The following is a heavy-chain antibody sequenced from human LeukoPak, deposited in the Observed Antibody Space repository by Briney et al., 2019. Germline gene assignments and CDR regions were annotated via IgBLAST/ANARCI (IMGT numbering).Heavy chain of an antibody. CDR3: ARDVGEYCSSTNCYASHY. D-gene: IGHD2-2*01. J-gene: IGHJ4*02. CDR1: GHTLTGYY. CDR2: IYPNSGGT. Sequence: ASVKVSCKASGHTLTGYYIHWVRQAPGQGLEWMGWIYPNSGGTNYAQKFQGGVTMTRDTSITTAYMELSSLRSDDTAVYYCARDVGEYCSSTNCYASHYWGQGTLVTVSS. V-gene: IGHV1-2*02.